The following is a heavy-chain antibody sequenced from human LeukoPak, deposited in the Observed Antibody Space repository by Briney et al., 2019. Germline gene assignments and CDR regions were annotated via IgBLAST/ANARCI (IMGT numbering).Heavy chain of an antibody. Sequence: GGSLRLSCAASGFTFSSYGMHWVRQAPGKGLEWVAFIRYDGSNKYYADSVKGRFTISRDNSKNTLYLQMNSLRAEDTAVYYCAGEYYYDSSGYYQDYWGQGTLVTVSS. D-gene: IGHD3-22*01. CDR2: IRYDGSNK. V-gene: IGHV3-30*02. CDR1: GFTFSSYG. CDR3: AGEYYYDSSGYYQDY. J-gene: IGHJ4*02.